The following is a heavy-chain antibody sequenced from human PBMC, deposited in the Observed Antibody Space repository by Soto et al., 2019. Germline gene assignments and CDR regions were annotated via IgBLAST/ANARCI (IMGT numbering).Heavy chain of an antibody. V-gene: IGHV4-59*08. CDR1: GGSISSYY. D-gene: IGHD6-13*01. Sequence: SETLSLTCTVSGGSISSYYWSWIRQPPGKGLEWIGYIYYSGSTNYNPSLKSRVTISVDTSKNQFSLKLSSVTAADTAVYYCARGVVQQLGAFDIWGQGTMVTVSS. CDR2: IYYSGST. CDR3: ARGVVQQLGAFDI. J-gene: IGHJ3*02.